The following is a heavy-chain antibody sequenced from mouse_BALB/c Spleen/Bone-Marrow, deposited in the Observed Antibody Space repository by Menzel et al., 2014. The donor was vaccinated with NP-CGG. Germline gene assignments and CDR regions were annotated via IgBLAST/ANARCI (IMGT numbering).Heavy chain of an antibody. V-gene: IGHV1-9*01. Sequence: QVQLQQSGAELMKPGASVMISCKATGYTFSDYWIEWVKQRPGHGLEWIGEILPGGGSTNYNENFKGKATFTADTSSNTAYMQLSSLTSEDSAVYYWAKGGHVMDYWGQGTSVTVSS. CDR1: GYTFSDYW. CDR3: AKGGHVMDY. CDR2: ILPGGGST. D-gene: IGHD1-1*02. J-gene: IGHJ4*01.